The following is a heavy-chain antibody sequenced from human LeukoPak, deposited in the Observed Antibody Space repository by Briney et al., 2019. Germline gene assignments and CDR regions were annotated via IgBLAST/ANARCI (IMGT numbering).Heavy chain of an antibody. CDR3: ARRDSSSWYGVWFDP. CDR2: IYYSGST. D-gene: IGHD6-13*01. V-gene: IGHV4-39*07. Sequence: PSETLSLTCTVSGGSISSSSYYWGWIRQPPGKGLEWIGSIYYSGSTYYNPSLKSRVTISVDKSKNQFSLKLSSVTAADTAVYYCARRDSSSWYGVWFDPWGQGTLVTVSS. J-gene: IGHJ5*02. CDR1: GGSISSSSYY.